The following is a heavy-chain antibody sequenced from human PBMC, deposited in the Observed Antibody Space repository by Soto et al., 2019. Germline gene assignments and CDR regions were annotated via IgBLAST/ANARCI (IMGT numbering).Heavy chain of an antibody. CDR3: ARRTNKAFYYDYGMDV. CDR2: IIPIFGTA. V-gene: IGHV1-69*01. J-gene: IGHJ6*02. Sequence: QVQLVQSGAEVKKPGSSVKVSCKASGGTFSSYAISWVRQAPGQGLEWMGGIIPIFGTANYAQKFQGRVTITADEYTSTAYMQLSSLRSEDTAVYYCARRTNKAFYYDYGMDVWGQGTTVTVSS. CDR1: GGTFSSYA.